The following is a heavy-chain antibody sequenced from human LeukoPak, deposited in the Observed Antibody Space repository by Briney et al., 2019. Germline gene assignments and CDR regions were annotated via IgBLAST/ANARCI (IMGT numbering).Heavy chain of an antibody. CDR1: GFTFNDYG. D-gene: IGHD3-10*01. CDR2: LNWNGDVT. CDR3: ARGYGAGNYRPPSYGMDV. Sequence: GGSLRLSCEASGFTFNDYGMTWVRHGPGKGLEWVAGLNWNGDVTRYADSVKGRFIINRDNAKNSVYLQMDSLRAEDTAFYYCARGYGAGNYRPPSYGMDVWGQGTPVTVSS. V-gene: IGHV3-20*04. J-gene: IGHJ6*02.